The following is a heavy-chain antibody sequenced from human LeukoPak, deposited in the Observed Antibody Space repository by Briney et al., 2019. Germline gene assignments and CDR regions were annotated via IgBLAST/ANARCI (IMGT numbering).Heavy chain of an antibody. J-gene: IGHJ4*02. CDR1: GFTFSSYW. Sequence: GGSLRLSCAASGFTFSSYWMHWVRQAPGKGLVWVSRITPDGSSSSYADSVKGRFTISRDNAKNTLYLQMNSLSAEDTAVYYCARGSPTGGDYWGQETRVTVTS. CDR3: ARGSPTGGDY. V-gene: IGHV3-74*01. CDR2: ITPDGSSS. D-gene: IGHD2-15*01.